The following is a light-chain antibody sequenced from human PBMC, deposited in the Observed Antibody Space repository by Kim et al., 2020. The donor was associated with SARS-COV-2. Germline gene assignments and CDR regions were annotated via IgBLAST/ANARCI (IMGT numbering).Light chain of an antibody. J-gene: IGKJ1*01. CDR2: GSF. CDR1: QGIITD. CDR3: QQYGAWPPT. V-gene: IGKV3-15*01. Sequence: VSPGERAVRSCRASQGIITDLAWYQQKSGQPPRLLIYGSFTRATGVPVRFRGTKSGTEFTLTISSLQSEDFAVYFCQQYGAWPPTFGRGTKVDIK.